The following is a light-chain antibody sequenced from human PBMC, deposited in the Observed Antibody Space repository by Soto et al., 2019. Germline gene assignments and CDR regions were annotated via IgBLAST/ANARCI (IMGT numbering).Light chain of an antibody. CDR2: AES. Sequence: DIQMTQSPSSLSSSVGDTVTITCRASQGISNYLAWYQQKPGQVPNLLLYAESTVQSGVTSRFSGSGAGTDLTLPISSLRPEDDSALYCQTYSTAPGTFGQGPEVEI. CDR3: QTYSTAPGT. V-gene: IGKV1-27*01. J-gene: IGKJ1*01. CDR1: QGISNY.